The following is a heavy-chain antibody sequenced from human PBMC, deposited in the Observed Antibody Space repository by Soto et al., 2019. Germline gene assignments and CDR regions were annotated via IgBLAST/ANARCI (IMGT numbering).Heavy chain of an antibody. Sequence: SETLSLTCAVYGGSFSGYYWSWIRQPPGKGLEWIGEINHSGSTNYNPSLKSRVTISVDTPKNQFSLKLSSVTAADTAVYYCARGRYYYGSGRNWFDPWGQGTLVTVSS. V-gene: IGHV4-34*01. CDR1: GGSFSGYY. CDR2: INHSGST. D-gene: IGHD3-10*01. CDR3: ARGRYYYGSGRNWFDP. J-gene: IGHJ5*02.